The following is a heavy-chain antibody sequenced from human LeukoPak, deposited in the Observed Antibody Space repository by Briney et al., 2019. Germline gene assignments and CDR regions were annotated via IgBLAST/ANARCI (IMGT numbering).Heavy chain of an antibody. V-gene: IGHV3-30*02. Sequence: PGRSLRLSCAASGFTFSSYAMHWVRQAPGKGLEWVAFIRYDGSNKYYADSVKGRFTISRDNSKNTLYLQMNSLRAEDTAVYYCAKERMTEAYYFDYWGQGTLVTVSP. D-gene: IGHD1-14*01. J-gene: IGHJ4*02. CDR3: AKERMTEAYYFDY. CDR2: IRYDGSNK. CDR1: GFTFSSYA.